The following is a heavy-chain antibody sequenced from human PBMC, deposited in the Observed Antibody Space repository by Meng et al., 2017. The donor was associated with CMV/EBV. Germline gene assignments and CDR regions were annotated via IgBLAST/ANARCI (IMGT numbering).Heavy chain of an antibody. CDR1: GFTFSIYW. CDR2: IKVDGSDK. J-gene: IGHJ6*02. V-gene: IGHV3-7*01. D-gene: IGHD2-2*01. Sequence: GESLKISCAASGFTFSIYWMTWVRQAPGKGLEWVANIKVDGSDKYYVDSVKGRFTISRDNAKNSLYLQMNSLRAEDTAVYYCARGAIVVVPAPPQYYYYGMDVWGQGTTVTVSS. CDR3: ARGAIVVVPAPPQYYYYGMDV.